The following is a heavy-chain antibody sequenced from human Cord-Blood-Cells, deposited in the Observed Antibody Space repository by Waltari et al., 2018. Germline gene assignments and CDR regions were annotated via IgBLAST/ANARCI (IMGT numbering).Heavy chain of an antibody. CDR2: IYYSGST. D-gene: IGHD4-4*01. V-gene: IGHV4-30-4*08. Sequence: QVQLQESGPGLVKPSQTLSLTCTVSGGSISSGDYVWRWIRQPPGKGLEWIGYIYYSGSTYYNPSLKSRVTISVDTSKNQFSLKLSSVTAADTAVYYCVRVDSNWYFDLWGRGTLVTVSS. CDR1: GGSISSGDYV. CDR3: VRVDSNWYFDL. J-gene: IGHJ2*01.